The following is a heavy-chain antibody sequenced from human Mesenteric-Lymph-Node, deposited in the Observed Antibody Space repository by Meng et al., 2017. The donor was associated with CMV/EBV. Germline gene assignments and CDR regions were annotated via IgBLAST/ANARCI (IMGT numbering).Heavy chain of an antibody. CDR1: GGSISSSSYY. Sequence: LSCTVSGGSISSSSYYWGWIRQPPGKGLEWIGSIYYSGSTYYNPSLKSRVTISVDTSKNQFSLKLSSVTAADTAVYYCAREALGIVVVIKYFDYWGQGTLVTVSS. CDR2: IYYSGST. CDR3: AREALGIVVVIKYFDY. D-gene: IGHD3-22*01. V-gene: IGHV4-39*07. J-gene: IGHJ4*02.